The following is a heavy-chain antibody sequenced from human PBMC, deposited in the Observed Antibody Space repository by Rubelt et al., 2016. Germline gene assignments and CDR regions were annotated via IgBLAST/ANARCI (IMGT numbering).Heavy chain of an antibody. V-gene: IGHV3-7*03. CDR3: ARGRDYGDY. CDR1: GFTFSTYW. J-gene: IGHJ4*02. Sequence: EVQLVESGGDLVQPGGSLGLSCAASGFTFSTYWMSWVRQAPGKGLEWVANIKPDGREKFYVDSVKGRFTISRDNAKNSLSLQRNSLRAEDTAVYYCARGRDYGDYWGQGTLVTVSS. CDR2: IKPDGREK.